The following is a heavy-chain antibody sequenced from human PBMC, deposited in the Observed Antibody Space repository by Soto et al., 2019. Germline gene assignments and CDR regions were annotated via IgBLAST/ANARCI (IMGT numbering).Heavy chain of an antibody. D-gene: IGHD3-3*01. Sequence: QVQLVESGGGEVRPGTSLTLSCSASGFTFDSYGVHWVRQAPGKGLEWVAVISYDGSNKYYADSVKGRFTISRDNSKNTVYLQMNSLRAEDTAVYYCAKDLGAIFGVSTIYYFSGMDVWGQGTTVAVSS. J-gene: IGHJ6*02. CDR3: AKDLGAIFGVSTIYYFSGMDV. CDR2: ISYDGSNK. CDR1: GFTFDSYG. V-gene: IGHV3-30*18.